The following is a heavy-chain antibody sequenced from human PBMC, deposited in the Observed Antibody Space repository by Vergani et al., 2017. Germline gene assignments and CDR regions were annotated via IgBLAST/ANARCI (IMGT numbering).Heavy chain of an antibody. Sequence: EVQLVESGGGLVKPGGSLRLSCEASGITFWKFGMHWVRQGPGKGLEWVSGISWNSGAVDYVDSVKGRFTISRDNAKNSLYLQRNSLRAEDTAVYYCARDEGGNYPLYYWGQGTLVTVSS. CDR2: ISWNSGAV. J-gene: IGHJ4*02. D-gene: IGHD1-1*01. V-gene: IGHV3-9*01. CDR3: ARDEGGNYPLYY. CDR1: GITFWKFG.